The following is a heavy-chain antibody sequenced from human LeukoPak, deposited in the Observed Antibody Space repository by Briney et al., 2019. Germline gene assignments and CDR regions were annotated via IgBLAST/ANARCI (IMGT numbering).Heavy chain of an antibody. CDR2: IASNTDGGTT. V-gene: IGHV3-15*07. CDR1: HFTFTNRW. D-gene: IGHD1-7*01. Sequence: GGSLRLSCAASHFTFTNRWMNWVRQAPGKGLEWVGRIASNTDGGTTDYAAPVKGRFTISRDDSKNALYLQMSSLKTEDTALYYRTTRTTTTIYWGQGTLVTVSS. CDR3: TTRTTTTIY. J-gene: IGHJ4*02.